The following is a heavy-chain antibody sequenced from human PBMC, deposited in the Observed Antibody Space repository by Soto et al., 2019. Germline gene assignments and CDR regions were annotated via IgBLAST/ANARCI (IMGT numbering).Heavy chain of an antibody. Sequence: GGSLRLSCAASGFTFSSYAMHWVRQAPGKGLEWVAIISYDGSNKYYADSVKGRFTISRDNSKSTLFLQMNSLRAEDTAVYYCARMDGSGYYGSYFDYWGQGTLVTVSS. CDR2: ISYDGSNK. CDR1: GFTFSSYA. J-gene: IGHJ4*02. CDR3: ARMDGSGYYGSYFDY. V-gene: IGHV3-30-3*01. D-gene: IGHD3-22*01.